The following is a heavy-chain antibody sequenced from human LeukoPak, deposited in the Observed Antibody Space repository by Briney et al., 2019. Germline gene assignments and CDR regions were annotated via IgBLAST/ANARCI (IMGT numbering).Heavy chain of an antibody. D-gene: IGHD2-15*01. V-gene: IGHV4-59*02. Sequence: SETLSLTCTVSGGSVISYYWSRVRQSPGQGLEWIGYVYYGGTTSYSPSLKSRVSMSIDRSKNQFSLTLFSVTPADTAIYYCVRDCTGGSCYPPSDGFDIWGQGTEVTVSS. CDR3: VRDCTGGSCYPPSDGFDI. J-gene: IGHJ3*02. CDR2: VYYGGTT. CDR1: GGSVISYY.